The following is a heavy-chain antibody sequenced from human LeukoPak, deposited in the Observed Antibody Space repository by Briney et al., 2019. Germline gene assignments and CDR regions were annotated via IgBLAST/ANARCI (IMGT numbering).Heavy chain of an antibody. J-gene: IGHJ3*02. V-gene: IGHV3-21*01. CDR3: ARGIYSSGPDAFDI. CDR1: GFTFSSYW. CDR2: ISSSSSSI. D-gene: IGHD3-10*01. Sequence: PGGSLRLSCAASGFTFSSYWMHWVRQAPGKGLVWVSSISSSSSSIYYADSVRGRFTISRDNAKNSLYLQMNSLRAEDTAVYYCARGIYSSGPDAFDIWGQGTMVTVSS.